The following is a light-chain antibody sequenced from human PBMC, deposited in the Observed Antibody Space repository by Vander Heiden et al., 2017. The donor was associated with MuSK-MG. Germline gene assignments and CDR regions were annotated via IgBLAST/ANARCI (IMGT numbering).Light chain of an antibody. CDR1: QNINNY. CDR3: QQSYSAHLT. J-gene: IGKJ1*01. V-gene: IGKV1-39*01. CDR2: AAS. Sequence: DIQMTQSPSSLSASIGDRVTITCRASQNINNYLNWYQQKPGKAPKLLIYAASSLQSGVPSRFSGSGSGTDFTLTISSLQPEDFATYYCQQSYSAHLTFGQGTEVEIK.